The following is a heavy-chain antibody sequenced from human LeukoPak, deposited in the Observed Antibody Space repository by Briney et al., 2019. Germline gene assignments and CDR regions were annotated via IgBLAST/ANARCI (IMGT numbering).Heavy chain of an antibody. V-gene: IGHV3-15*01. CDR3: TTRVGVPHLYYFDY. CDR1: GFTFSNAW. J-gene: IGHJ4*02. D-gene: IGHD3-16*01. Sequence: PGGSLRLSCAASGFTFSNAWMSWVRQAPGKGLEWVGRIKSKTDGGTTDYAAPVKGRFTISRDDSKNTLYLQMNSLKTEDTAVYYCTTRVGVPHLYYFDYWGQGTLVTVSS. CDR2: IKSKTDGGTT.